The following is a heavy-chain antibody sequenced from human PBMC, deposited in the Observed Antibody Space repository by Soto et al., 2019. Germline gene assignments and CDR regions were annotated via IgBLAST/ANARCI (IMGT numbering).Heavy chain of an antibody. CDR2: ISSSSSYI. J-gene: IGHJ6*02. V-gene: IGHV3-21*01. Sequence: NPGGSLRLSCATSGFTFSNYAMSWVRQAPGKGLEWVSSISSSSSYIYYADSVKGRFTISRDNAKNSLYLQMNSLRAEDTAVYYCAREGGGDFWSGYSTDFGYGMDVWGQGTTVTVSS. CDR1: GFTFSNYA. D-gene: IGHD3-3*01. CDR3: AREGGGDFWSGYSTDFGYGMDV.